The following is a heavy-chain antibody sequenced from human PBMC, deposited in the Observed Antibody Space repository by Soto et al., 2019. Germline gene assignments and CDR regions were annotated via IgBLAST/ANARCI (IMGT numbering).Heavy chain of an antibody. CDR3: ATPSGSYAFDI. Sequence: PGGSLRLSCAASGFTFSSYGMHWVRQAPGKGLEWVAVIWYDGSNKYYADSVKGRFTISRDNSKNTLYLQMNSLRAEDTALYYCATPSGSYAFDIWGQGTMVTVSS. J-gene: IGHJ3*02. CDR1: GFTFSSYG. CDR2: IWYDGSNK. V-gene: IGHV3-30*02. D-gene: IGHD3-10*01.